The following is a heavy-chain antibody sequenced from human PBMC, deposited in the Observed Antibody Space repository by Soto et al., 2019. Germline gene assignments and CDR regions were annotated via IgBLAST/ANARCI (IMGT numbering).Heavy chain of an antibody. Sequence: ASVKVSCKASGYTFTSYGISWVRQAPGQGLEWMGWISAYNGNTNYAQKLQGRVTMTTDTSTNTAYMELRSLRSEDTAVYYCATAKPYCTNGVCRNDAFDIWGQGTMVTVSS. CDR2: ISAYNGNT. D-gene: IGHD2-8*01. V-gene: IGHV1-18*01. CDR3: ATAKPYCTNGVCRNDAFDI. J-gene: IGHJ3*02. CDR1: GYTFTSYG.